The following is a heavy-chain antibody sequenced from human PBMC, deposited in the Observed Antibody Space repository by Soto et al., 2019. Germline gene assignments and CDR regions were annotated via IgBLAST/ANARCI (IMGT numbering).Heavy chain of an antibody. J-gene: IGHJ5*02. CDR2: IYYSGST. V-gene: IGHV4-30-4*01. CDR1: GGSISSGDYY. Sequence: SETLSLTCTVSGGSISSGDYYWSWIRQPPGKGLEWIGYIYYSGSTYYNPSLKSRVTISVDTSKNQFSLKLSSVTAADTAVYYCARVVMVRGVTPNWFDPWGQGTLVTVSS. CDR3: ARVVMVRGVTPNWFDP. D-gene: IGHD3-10*01.